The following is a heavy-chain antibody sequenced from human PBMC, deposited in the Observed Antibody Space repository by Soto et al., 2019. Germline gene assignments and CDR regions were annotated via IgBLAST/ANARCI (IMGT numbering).Heavy chain of an antibody. D-gene: IGHD6-13*01. J-gene: IGHJ6*02. CDR3: ARDSRAAVGGMDV. V-gene: IGHV3-48*01. CDR1: GFTFSSYS. Sequence: GGSLRLSCAASGFTFSSYSMNWVRQAPGKGLEWVSYISSSSSTIYYADSVKGRFTISRDNAKNSLYLQMNSLRAEDTAVYYCARDSRAAVGGMDVWGQGTTVTVSS. CDR2: ISSSSSTI.